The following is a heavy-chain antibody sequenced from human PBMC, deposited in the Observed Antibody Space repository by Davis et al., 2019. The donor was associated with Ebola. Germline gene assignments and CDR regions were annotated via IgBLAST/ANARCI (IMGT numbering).Heavy chain of an antibody. D-gene: IGHD5-12*01. CDR1: GYTFTSYD. Sequence: APVKVSCKASGYTFTSYDINWVRQATGQGLEWMGWMNPNSGNTGYAQKFQGRVTMTRNTSISTAYMELSSLRSEDTAVYYCAREEGGYDSLYYYGMDVWGQGTTVTVSS. CDR3: AREEGGYDSLYYYGMDV. J-gene: IGHJ6*02. V-gene: IGHV1-8*01. CDR2: MNPNSGNT.